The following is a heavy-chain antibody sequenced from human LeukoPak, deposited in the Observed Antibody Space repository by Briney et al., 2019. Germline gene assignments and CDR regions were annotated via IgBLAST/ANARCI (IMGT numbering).Heavy chain of an antibody. D-gene: IGHD3-10*01. CDR1: GFTFSSYA. CDR2: MSGSCGST. Sequence: GESLRLSCAASGFTFSSYALSWVRQAQGQGLELVSAMSGSCGSTYYADSVKGRFTISRDNSKNTLYLQMYSLRAEDTAVYYCAKAHTRYYGSGSYLYYYYGMDVWGQGTTVTVSS. CDR3: AKAHTRYYGSGSYLYYYYGMDV. V-gene: IGHV3-23*01. J-gene: IGHJ6*02.